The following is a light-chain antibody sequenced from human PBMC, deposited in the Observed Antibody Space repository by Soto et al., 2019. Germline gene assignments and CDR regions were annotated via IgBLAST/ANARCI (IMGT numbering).Light chain of an antibody. CDR2: DDS. Sequence: SYELTQPPSVSVAPGQTARITCGGNNIGSKSVQWYQQKPGQAPVLVVYDDSDRPSGIPERFSGSNSGNTATLTISRVETGDEADYYCQVWDSSSDLYVFGTGTQLTVL. CDR3: QVWDSSSDLYV. V-gene: IGLV3-21*02. J-gene: IGLJ1*01. CDR1: NIGSKS.